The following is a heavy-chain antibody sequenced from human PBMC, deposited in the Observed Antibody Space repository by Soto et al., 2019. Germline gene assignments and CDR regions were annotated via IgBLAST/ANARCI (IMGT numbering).Heavy chain of an antibody. CDR3: ARDDFWSGYYANWFDP. Sequence: QVQLQQWGAGLLKPSETLSLTCAVYGGSFSGYYWSWIRQPPGKGLEWIGKINHSGSTNYNPSLKSRVTISVDTSKNQFSLKLSSVTAADTAVYYCARDDFWSGYYANWFDPWGQGTLVTVSS. D-gene: IGHD3-3*01. CDR2: INHSGST. J-gene: IGHJ5*02. V-gene: IGHV4-34*01. CDR1: GGSFSGYY.